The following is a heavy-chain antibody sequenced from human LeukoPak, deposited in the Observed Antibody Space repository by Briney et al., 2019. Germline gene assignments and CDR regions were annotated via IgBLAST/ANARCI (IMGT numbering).Heavy chain of an antibody. CDR3: ARPQDRELDY. Sequence: ASVKVSCKAPGYTFTGYYMHWVRQAPGQGLEWMGWINPNSGGTNYAQKFQGRVTMTRDTSISTASMELSRLRAGGTGAYYYARPQDRELDYWGQGTLVTVSS. J-gene: IGHJ4*02. V-gene: IGHV1-2*02. CDR1: GYTFTGYY. CDR2: INPNSGGT.